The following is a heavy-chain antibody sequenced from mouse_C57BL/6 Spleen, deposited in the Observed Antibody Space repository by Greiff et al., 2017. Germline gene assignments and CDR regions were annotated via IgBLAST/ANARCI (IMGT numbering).Heavy chain of an antibody. D-gene: IGHD2-5*01. J-gene: IGHJ3*01. Sequence: QVQLQQSGAELVRPGASVTLSCKASGYTFTDYEMHWVKQTPVHGLEWIGALDPETGGTAYNQKFKGKAILTADKASSTAYMEHRSLTSADSAVYYGTRPRYSNWADWGQGTLVTVSA. CDR1: GYTFTDYE. CDR2: LDPETGGT. CDR3: TRPRYSNWAD. V-gene: IGHV1-15*01.